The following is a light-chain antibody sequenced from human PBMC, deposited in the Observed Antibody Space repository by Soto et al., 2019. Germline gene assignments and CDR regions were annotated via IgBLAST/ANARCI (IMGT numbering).Light chain of an antibody. CDR1: SSDVGGYNY. CDR3: SSYTSSSTVV. Sequence: QSVLTQPASVSGSPGQSITISCTGTSSDVGGYNYVSWYQQHPDNAPKLMIYDVSNRPSGVSNRFSGSKSGNTASLTISGLQAEDEADYYCSSYTSSSTVVFGGGTKLTVL. J-gene: IGLJ2*01. V-gene: IGLV2-14*01. CDR2: DVS.